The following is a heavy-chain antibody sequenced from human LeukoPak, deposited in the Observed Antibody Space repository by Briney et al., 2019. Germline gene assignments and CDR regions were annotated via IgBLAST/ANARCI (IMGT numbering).Heavy chain of an antibody. V-gene: IGHV3-21*01. CDR3: ARFLWSGYSDY. CDR2: IFSRSESI. Sequence: GGSLRLSCAASGFTFGAYTINWVRQAPGKGLEWVSCIFSRSESILYADSVKGRFTISRDNAKNSLYLQMDSLRVEDTAVYYCARFLWSGYSDYWGQGTLVTVSS. J-gene: IGHJ4*02. CDR1: GFTFGAYT. D-gene: IGHD3-3*01.